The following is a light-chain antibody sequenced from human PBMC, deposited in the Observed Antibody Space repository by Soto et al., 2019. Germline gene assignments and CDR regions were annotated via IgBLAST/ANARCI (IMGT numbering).Light chain of an antibody. CDR1: QSVSSSY. J-gene: IGKJ1*01. V-gene: IGKV3-20*01. CDR2: GAS. Sequence: EIVLTQSPGTLSLSPGERATLSCRASQSVSSSYLAWYQQKPGQAPRLLIYGASNRATGIPDRFSGSGSGTDFTLTISRLEPEYFAVYDCQQYGSSRTFGQGTKVEIK. CDR3: QQYGSSRT.